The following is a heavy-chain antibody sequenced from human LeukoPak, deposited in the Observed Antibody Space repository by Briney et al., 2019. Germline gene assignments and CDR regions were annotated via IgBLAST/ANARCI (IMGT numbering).Heavy chain of an antibody. CDR3: AKARARMEWLSDY. V-gene: IGHV4-34*01. CDR1: GGSFSGYY. Sequence: SETLSLTCAAYGGSFSGYYWSWIRQPPGKGLEWIGEINHSGSTNYNPSLKSRVTISVDTSKNQFSLKLSSVTAADTAVYYCAKARARMEWLSDYWGQGTLVTVSS. J-gene: IGHJ4*02. D-gene: IGHD3-3*01. CDR2: INHSGST.